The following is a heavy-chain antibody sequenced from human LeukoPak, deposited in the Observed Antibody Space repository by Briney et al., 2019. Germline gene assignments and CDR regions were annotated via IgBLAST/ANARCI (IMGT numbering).Heavy chain of an antibody. CDR2: INHSGST. D-gene: IGHD1/OR15-1a*01. CDR3: AGGRTGSN. Sequence: PSETLSLTCAVYGGSFSGYYWSWIRQPPGKGLEWIGEINHSGSTNYNPPLKSRVTISVDTSKNQFSLKLSSVTAADTAVYYCAGGRTGSNCGQGTLVTVSS. CDR1: GGSFSGYY. V-gene: IGHV4-34*01. J-gene: IGHJ4*02.